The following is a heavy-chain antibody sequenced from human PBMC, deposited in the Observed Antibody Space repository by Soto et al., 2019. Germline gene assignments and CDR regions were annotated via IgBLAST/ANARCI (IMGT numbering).Heavy chain of an antibody. Sequence: VQLVQSGAEVKKPGSSVKVSCKASGGTFSSYAISWVRQAPGQGLEWMGGIIPISDTTNYAQKFQGRVTITADESTSTAYMELSSLRSEDTAVYYCARSQGSSTSLEIYYYYYYGMDVWGQGTTVNVSS. J-gene: IGHJ6*02. V-gene: IGHV1-69*01. CDR1: GGTFSSYA. D-gene: IGHD2-2*01. CDR2: IIPISDTT. CDR3: ARSQGSSTSLEIYYYYYYGMDV.